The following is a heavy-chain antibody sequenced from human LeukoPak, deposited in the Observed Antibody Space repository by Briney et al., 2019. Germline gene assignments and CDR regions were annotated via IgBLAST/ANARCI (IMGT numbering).Heavy chain of an antibody. D-gene: IGHD1-26*01. CDR2: IWYDGSNK. CDR1: GFTFSGYG. J-gene: IGHJ3*02. V-gene: IGHV3-33*03. Sequence: GRSLRLSCAASGFTFSGYGMHWVRQAPGKGLEWVAVIWYDGSNKYYADSVKGRFTVSRDNVKNSLFLQMNSLRAEDTAAYYCARLHSAIYYGDAFDIWGQGTMVTVSS. CDR3: ARLHSAIYYGDAFDI.